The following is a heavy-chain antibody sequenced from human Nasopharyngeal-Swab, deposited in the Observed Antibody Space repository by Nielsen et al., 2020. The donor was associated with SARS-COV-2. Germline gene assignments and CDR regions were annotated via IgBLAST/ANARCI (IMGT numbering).Heavy chain of an antibody. CDR2: ISSSSTI. Sequence: GESLKISCAASGFTFSSYSMNWVRQAPGKGLEWVSYISSSSTIYYADSVKGRFTIPRDNAKNSLYLQMNSLRAEDTAVYYCATSSSGVIDGPLDYWGQGTLVTVSS. J-gene: IGHJ4*02. CDR1: GFTFSSYS. CDR3: ATSSSGVIDGPLDY. V-gene: IGHV3-48*04. D-gene: IGHD6-19*01.